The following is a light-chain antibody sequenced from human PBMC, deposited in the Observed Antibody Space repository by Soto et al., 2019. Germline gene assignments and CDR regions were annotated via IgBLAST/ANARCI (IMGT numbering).Light chain of an antibody. CDR1: QAIRTE. J-gene: IGKJ1*01. V-gene: IGKV1-6*01. Sequence: AIQMTQSPSSLSASVGDRVIITCRASQAIRTELGWYQQRPGKAPKLLIYGTSNLQSGVPSRFSGSGSGTDFTLTINGLPAEDFATYYCLQDYSYPRTFGQGTKVDVK. CDR3: LQDYSYPRT. CDR2: GTS.